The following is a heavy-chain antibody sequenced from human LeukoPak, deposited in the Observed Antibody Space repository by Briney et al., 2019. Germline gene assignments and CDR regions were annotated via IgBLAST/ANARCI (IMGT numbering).Heavy chain of an antibody. CDR3: AGSRRLVPADY. CDR1: GGSLSGYY. V-gene: IGHV4-34*01. J-gene: IGHJ4*02. CDR2: IYHSGST. Sequence: SETLSLTCAVYGGSLSGYYWSWIRQPPGKGLEWIGSIYHSGSTYYNPSLKSRVTISVDTSKNQFSLKLSSVTAADTAVYYCAGSRRLVPADYWGQGTLVTVSS. D-gene: IGHD6-19*01.